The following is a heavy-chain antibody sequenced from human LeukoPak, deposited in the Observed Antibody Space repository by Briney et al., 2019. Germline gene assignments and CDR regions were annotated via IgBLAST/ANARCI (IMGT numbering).Heavy chain of an antibody. CDR2: ISSNGGST. Sequence: PGGSLRLSCSASGFTFSSYAMHWVRQAPGKGLGYVSAISSNGGSTYYADSVKGRFTISRDNSKNTLYLQMSSLRAEDTAVYYCVKGSSGWYSGPDYWGQGTLVTVSS. CDR3: VKGSSGWYSGPDY. CDR1: GFTFSSYA. D-gene: IGHD6-19*01. V-gene: IGHV3-64D*06. J-gene: IGHJ4*02.